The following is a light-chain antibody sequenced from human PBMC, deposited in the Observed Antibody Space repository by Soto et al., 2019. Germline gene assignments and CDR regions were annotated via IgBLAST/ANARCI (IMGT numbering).Light chain of an antibody. CDR2: SAS. Sequence: DIQMTQSPSSLSTSVGDRVTITCRASQNIDNYLNWFQQKPGKAPNLLIYSASTLHSGVPSRFSSSGSGTDFTLTISSLQPEDFGTYYCQQSYTTPRTFGQGTKLEIK. CDR1: QNIDNY. V-gene: IGKV1-39*01. CDR3: QQSYTTPRT. J-gene: IGKJ2*01.